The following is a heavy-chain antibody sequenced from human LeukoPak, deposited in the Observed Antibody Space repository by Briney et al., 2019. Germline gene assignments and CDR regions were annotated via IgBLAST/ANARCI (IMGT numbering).Heavy chain of an antibody. D-gene: IGHD4-17*01. Sequence: SETLSLXCTVSGGSISNSNYYWGWIRQPPGKGLEWIGSIYYSGITYYNPSLKSRVTISVDTSKNQFSLKLSSVTAADTAVYYCARQTSTVTMYYFDYWGQGTLVTVSS. CDR1: GGSISNSNYY. CDR3: ARQTSTVTMYYFDY. V-gene: IGHV4-39*01. J-gene: IGHJ4*02. CDR2: IYYSGIT.